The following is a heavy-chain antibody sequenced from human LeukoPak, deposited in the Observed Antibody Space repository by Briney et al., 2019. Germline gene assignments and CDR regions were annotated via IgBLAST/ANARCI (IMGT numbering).Heavy chain of an antibody. V-gene: IGHV3-21*01. CDR2: ISSGSNYI. D-gene: IGHD4-17*01. J-gene: IGHJ4*02. CDR1: GFTFSSYT. CDR3: ARDLYGDYAFDY. Sequence: GGSLRLSCAASGFTFSSYTMNWVRQAPGKGLGWVSSISSGSNYIYYADSVKGRFTISRDSAKNSLYLQMNSLRAEDMAVYYCARDLYGDYAFDYWGQGTLVTVSS.